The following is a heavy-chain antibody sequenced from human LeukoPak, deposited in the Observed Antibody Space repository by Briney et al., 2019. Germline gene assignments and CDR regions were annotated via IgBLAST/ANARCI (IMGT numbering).Heavy chain of an antibody. CDR1: GGTFSSYA. D-gene: IGHD2-2*01. J-gene: IGHJ3*02. Sequence: SVKVSCKASGGTFSSYAISWVRQAPGQGLEWMGGIIPIFGTANYAQKFQGRVTITTDESTSTAYMELSSLRSEDTAVYYCAIDCSSTSCPPPRAFDIWGQGTMVTVSS. CDR2: IIPIFGTA. V-gene: IGHV1-69*05. CDR3: AIDCSSTSCPPPRAFDI.